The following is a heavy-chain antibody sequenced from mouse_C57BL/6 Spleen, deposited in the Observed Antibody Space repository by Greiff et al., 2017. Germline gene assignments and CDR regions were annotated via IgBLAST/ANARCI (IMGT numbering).Heavy chain of an antibody. V-gene: IGHV1-69*01. CDR1: GYTFTSYW. CDR3: AICLLLSYAMDY. J-gene: IGHJ4*01. CDR2: IDPSDSYT. Sequence: VQLQQPGAELVMPGASVKLSCKASGYTFTSYWMHWVKQRPGQGLEWIGEIDPSDSYTNYNQKFKGKSTVTVDKSSSTAYMQLSSLASEDSAVYYCAICLLLSYAMDYWGQGTSVTVSS. D-gene: IGHD2-3*01.